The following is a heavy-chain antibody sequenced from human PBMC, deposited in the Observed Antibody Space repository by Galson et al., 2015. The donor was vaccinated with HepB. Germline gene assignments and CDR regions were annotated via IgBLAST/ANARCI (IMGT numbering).Heavy chain of an antibody. CDR2: INPNSGGT. J-gene: IGHJ5*02. Sequence: SVKVSCKASGYTFTGYYMHWVRQAPGQGLEWMGWINPNSGGTNYARKFQGWVTMTRDTSISTAYMELSRLRSDDTAVYYCAREKAGTGGWFDPWGQGTLVTVSS. CDR3: AREKAGTGGWFDP. CDR1: GYTFTGYY. D-gene: IGHD3-10*01. V-gene: IGHV1-2*04.